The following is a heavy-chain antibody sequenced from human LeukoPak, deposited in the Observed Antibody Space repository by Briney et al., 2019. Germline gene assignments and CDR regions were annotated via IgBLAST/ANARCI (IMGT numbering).Heavy chain of an antibody. CDR1: GFTFSSYA. D-gene: IGHD3-22*01. V-gene: IGHV3-23*01. CDR3: TRDGSGDYYDSSAPAFDI. CDR2: ISGSGGST. Sequence: GGSLRLSCAASGFTFSSYAMHWVRQALGKGLEWVSAISGSGGSTYYADSVKGRFTISRDNSKNTLYLQMNSLRAEDTAVYYCTRDGSGDYYDSSAPAFDIWGQGTMVTVSS. J-gene: IGHJ3*02.